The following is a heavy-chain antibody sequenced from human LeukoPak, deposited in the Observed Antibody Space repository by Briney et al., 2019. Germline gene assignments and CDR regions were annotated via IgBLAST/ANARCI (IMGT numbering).Heavy chain of an antibody. V-gene: IGHV1-18*01. CDR2: ISGYDGYA. CDR1: GYSFTSYG. D-gene: IGHD1-14*01. CDR3: ARAPPGLTFGPGDY. J-gene: IGHJ4*02. Sequence: GASVKVSCKASGYSFTSYGMTWVRQAPGQGLVWMGWISGYDGYAKYAENLQGRVTLTIDTSTTTAYMEMRSLGSDDTAVYSCARAPPGLTFGPGDYRGQGSLVIVSS.